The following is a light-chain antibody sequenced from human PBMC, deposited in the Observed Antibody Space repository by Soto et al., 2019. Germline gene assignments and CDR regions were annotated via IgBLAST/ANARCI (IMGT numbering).Light chain of an antibody. CDR3: SSWTSSSSYV. CDR2: DVS. V-gene: IGLV2-14*01. CDR1: SSDVGGYNS. Sequence: QSVLTQPASVSGSPGQSIAISCTGTSSDVGGYNSVSWYQQYPGKAPKLMIHDVSNRPSGVSDRFSGSKSGNTASLTISGLQAEDEADYYCSSWTSSSSYVFGSGPKVTAL. J-gene: IGLJ1*01.